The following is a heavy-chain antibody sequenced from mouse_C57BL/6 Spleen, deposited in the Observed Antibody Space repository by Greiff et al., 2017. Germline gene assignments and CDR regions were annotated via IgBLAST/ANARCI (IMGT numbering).Heavy chain of an antibody. CDR2: IHPNSGST. CDR1: GYTFTSYW. V-gene: IGHV1-64*01. CDR3: ARDHYYGSSSFAY. D-gene: IGHD1-1*01. J-gene: IGHJ3*01. Sequence: QVHVKQPGAELVKPGASVKLSCKASGYTFTSYWMHWVKQRPGQGLEWIGMIHPNSGSTNYNEKFKSKATLTVDKSSSTAYMQRSSLTSEDSAVYYCARDHYYGSSSFAYWGQGTLVTVSA.